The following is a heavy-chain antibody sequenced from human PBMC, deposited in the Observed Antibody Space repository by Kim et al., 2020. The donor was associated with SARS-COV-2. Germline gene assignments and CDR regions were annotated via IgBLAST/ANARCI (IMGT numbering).Heavy chain of an antibody. V-gene: IGHV1-3*01. J-gene: IGHJ6*02. D-gene: IGHD5-12*01. Sequence: FQGRVTITRDTSASTAYMELSSLRSEDTAVYYCAREGGRWLQFRRYGMDVWGQGTTVTVSS. CDR3: AREGGRWLQFRRYGMDV.